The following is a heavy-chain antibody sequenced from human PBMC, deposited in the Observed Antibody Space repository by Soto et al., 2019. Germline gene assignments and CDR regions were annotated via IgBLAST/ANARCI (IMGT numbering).Heavy chain of an antibody. Sequence: EVQLVESGGGLVPPGGSLRLSCAASGFTVSSNYMSWVRQAPGKGLEWVSVIYSGGSTYYADSVKGRFTISRDNSKNTLYLQMNSLRAEDTAVYYCARDRIAVAGNPEDFQHWGQGTLVTVS. J-gene: IGHJ1*01. CDR2: IYSGGST. D-gene: IGHD6-19*01. V-gene: IGHV3-66*01. CDR1: GFTVSSNY. CDR3: ARDRIAVAGNPEDFQH.